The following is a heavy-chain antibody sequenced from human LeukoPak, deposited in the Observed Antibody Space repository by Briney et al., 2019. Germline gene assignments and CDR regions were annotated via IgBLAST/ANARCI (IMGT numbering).Heavy chain of an antibody. Sequence: SETLSLTCTVSGGSISSYHWSWIRQPPGKALEWIGHISYSGSTNYNPSLKSRVTISVDTSKTQFSLNLSSVTAADTAVYYCARAIYYYNSGAVLDNWGQGTLVTVSS. CDR3: ARAIYYYNSGAVLDN. CDR2: ISYSGST. CDR1: GGSISSYH. D-gene: IGHD3-22*01. V-gene: IGHV4-59*01. J-gene: IGHJ4*02.